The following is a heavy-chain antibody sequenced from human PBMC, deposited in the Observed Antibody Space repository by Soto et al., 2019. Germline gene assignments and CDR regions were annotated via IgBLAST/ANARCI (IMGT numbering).Heavy chain of an antibody. CDR2: IYYSGST. CDR1: GGSISSGDYY. Sequence: QVQLQESGPGLVKPSQTLSLTCTVSGGSISSGDYYWSWIRQPPGKGLEWIGYIYYSGSTYYNPSPKSRVNISVDTSKNQFSPKLSSGTAADTAVHYCARGRPDGSRLDPLGQGTLVTVSS. V-gene: IGHV4-30-4*01. D-gene: IGHD6-13*01. CDR3: ARGRPDGSRLDP. J-gene: IGHJ5*02.